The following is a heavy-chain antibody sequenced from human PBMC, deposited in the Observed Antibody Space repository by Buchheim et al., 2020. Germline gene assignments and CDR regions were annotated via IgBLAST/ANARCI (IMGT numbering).Heavy chain of an antibody. CDR2: ISYDGSNK. Sequence: QVQLVESGGGVVQPGRSLRLSCAASGFTFSSYGMHWVRQAPGKGLEWVAVISYDGSNKYYADSVKGRFTISRDNSKNTLYLQMNSLRAEDTAVYYCAKSCYGMDVWGQGTT. V-gene: IGHV3-30*18. CDR3: AKSCYGMDV. CDR1: GFTFSSYG. J-gene: IGHJ6*02.